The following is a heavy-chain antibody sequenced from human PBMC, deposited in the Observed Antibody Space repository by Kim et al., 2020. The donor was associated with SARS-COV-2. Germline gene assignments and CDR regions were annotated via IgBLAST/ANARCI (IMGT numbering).Heavy chain of an antibody. Sequence: GGSLRLSCAASGFTFSGSAMHWVRQASGKGLEWVGRIRSKANSYATAYAASVKGRFTISRDDSKNTAYLQMNSLKTEDTAVYYCTRTGFDDYVWGSYRHIVLWGQGTLVTVSS. D-gene: IGHD3-16*02. V-gene: IGHV3-73*01. CDR3: TRTGFDDYVWGSYRHIVL. J-gene: IGHJ4*02. CDR2: IRSKANSYAT. CDR1: GFTFSGSA.